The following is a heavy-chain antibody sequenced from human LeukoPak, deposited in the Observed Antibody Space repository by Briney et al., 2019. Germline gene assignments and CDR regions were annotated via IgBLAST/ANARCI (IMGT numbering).Heavy chain of an antibody. J-gene: IGHJ5*02. D-gene: IGHD3-22*01. CDR1: GFTFSNYW. V-gene: IGHV3-74*01. Sequence: GGSLRLSCAASGFTFSNYWMHWVRQAPGKGLVWVSRINSDGINTSYADSVKGRFTISRDNAKNALNLQMNSLRAEDTAVYYCARDLGQYYDTSDNWFDPWGQGTLVTVSS. CDR3: ARDLGQYYDTSDNWFDP. CDR2: INSDGINT.